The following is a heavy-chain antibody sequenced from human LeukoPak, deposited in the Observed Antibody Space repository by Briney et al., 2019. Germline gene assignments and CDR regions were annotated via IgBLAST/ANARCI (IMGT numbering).Heavy chain of an antibody. CDR3: ARPSYGDYGALDY. CDR2: IYHSGST. CDR1: GGSISSYY. D-gene: IGHD4-17*01. J-gene: IGHJ4*02. Sequence: SETLSLTCTVSGGSISSYYWSWIRQPPGKGQEWIGYIYHSGSTNYNPSLKSRVTVSVDTSKNQFSLKLSSVTAADTAVYYCARPSYGDYGALDYWGQGTLVTVSS. V-gene: IGHV4-59*08.